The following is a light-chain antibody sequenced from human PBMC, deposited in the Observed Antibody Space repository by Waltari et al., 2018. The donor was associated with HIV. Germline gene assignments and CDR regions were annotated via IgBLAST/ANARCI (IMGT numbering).Light chain of an antibody. CDR3: GVWDSTLKQWL. Sequence: QSVLTQPPSASGAPGQTVTIPCSGSTSNLETQLVYWYQQLPGTAPKLLVYRNDQLPSGVPDRFSSSKSGASASLIISGLRSEDEADYFCGVWDSTLKQWLFGGRTKLTVL. J-gene: IGLJ3*02. CDR1: TSNLETQL. V-gene: IGLV1-47*01. CDR2: RND.